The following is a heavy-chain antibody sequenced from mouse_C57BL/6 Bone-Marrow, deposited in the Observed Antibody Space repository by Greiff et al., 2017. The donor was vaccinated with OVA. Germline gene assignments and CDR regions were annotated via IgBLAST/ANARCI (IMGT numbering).Heavy chain of an antibody. CDR2: IYPGDGDT. CDR1: GYAFSSSW. CDR3: ARHYYGSSYPDY. D-gene: IGHD1-1*01. V-gene: IGHV1-82*01. Sequence: QVQLKQSGPELVKPGASVKISCKASGYAFSSSWMNWVKQRPGKGLEWIGRIYPGDGDTNYNGKFKGKATLTADKSSSTAYMQLSSLTSEDSAVYFCARHYYGSSYPDYWGQGTTLTVSS. J-gene: IGHJ2*01.